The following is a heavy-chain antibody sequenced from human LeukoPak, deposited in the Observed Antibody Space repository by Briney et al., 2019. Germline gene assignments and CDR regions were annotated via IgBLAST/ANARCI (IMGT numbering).Heavy chain of an antibody. Sequence: ASVKVSCKASGYTFTSYYMHWVRQAPGQGLEWMGIINPSGGSTSYAQKFQGRVTMTRDTSTSTVYMELSSLRSEDTAVYYCARDISYGDYHDAFDIWGQGTMVTVSS. J-gene: IGHJ3*02. V-gene: IGHV1-46*01. D-gene: IGHD4-17*01. CDR3: ARDISYGDYHDAFDI. CDR2: INPSGGST. CDR1: GYTFTSYY.